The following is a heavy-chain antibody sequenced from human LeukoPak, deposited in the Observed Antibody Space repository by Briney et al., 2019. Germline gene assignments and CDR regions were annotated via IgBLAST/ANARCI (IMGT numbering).Heavy chain of an antibody. Sequence: GGSLRLSCAASGFTFSSYAMHWVRQAPGKGLEYVSAISSNGGSTYYANSVKGRFTISRDNSKNTLYLQMGSLRAEDMAVYYRARDRRGGSPGFQHWGQGTLVTVSS. CDR2: ISSNGGST. V-gene: IGHV3-64*01. CDR3: ARDRRGGSPGFQH. CDR1: GFTFSSYA. J-gene: IGHJ1*01. D-gene: IGHD1-26*01.